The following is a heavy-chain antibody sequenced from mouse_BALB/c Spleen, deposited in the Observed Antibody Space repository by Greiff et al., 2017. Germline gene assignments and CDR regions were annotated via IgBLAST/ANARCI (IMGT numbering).Heavy chain of an antibody. V-gene: IGHV2-2*02. Sequence: VQLQQSGPGLVQPSQSLSITCTVSGFSLTSYGVHWVRQSPGKGLEWLGVIWSGGSTDYNAAFISRLSISKDNSKSQVFFKMNRLQANDTAIYYCARKEGPYAMDYWGQGTSVTVSS. J-gene: IGHJ4*01. CDR3: ARKEGPYAMDY. CDR1: GFSLTSYG. D-gene: IGHD3-3*01. CDR2: IWSGGST.